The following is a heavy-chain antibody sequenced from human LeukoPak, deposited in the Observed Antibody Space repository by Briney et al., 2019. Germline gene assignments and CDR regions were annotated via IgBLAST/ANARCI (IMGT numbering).Heavy chain of an antibody. Sequence: GGFLRLSCAASGFTFSSYSMNWVRQAPGKGLEWVSSISSSSSYIYYADSVKGRFTISRDNAKNSLYLQMNSLRAEDTAVYYCARDATDDNWFDPWGQGTLVTVSS. CDR2: ISSSSSYI. CDR1: GFTFSSYS. V-gene: IGHV3-21*01. J-gene: IGHJ5*02. CDR3: ARDATDDNWFDP.